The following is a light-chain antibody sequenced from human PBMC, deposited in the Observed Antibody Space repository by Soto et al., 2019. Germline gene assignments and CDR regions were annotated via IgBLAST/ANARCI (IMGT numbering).Light chain of an antibody. CDR2: DAS. Sequence: EIVFTQSPAPLSLSPGERATPSCRASQSVSRYLAWYQQKPGQAPRLLIYDASNRATGIPARFSGSGSGTDFTLTISRLEPEDFAVYYCQQYGSSGTFGQGTKVDIK. J-gene: IGKJ1*01. CDR3: QQYGSSGT. CDR1: QSVSRY. V-gene: IGKV3-11*01.